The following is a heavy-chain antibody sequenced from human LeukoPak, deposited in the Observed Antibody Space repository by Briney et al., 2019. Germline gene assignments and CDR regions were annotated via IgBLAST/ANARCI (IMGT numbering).Heavy chain of an antibody. Sequence: GESLKISCKGFGYSFTRNWIGWVRQMPGKGLEWMGIIYPGDSDTRYSPSFQGQVTISADKSINPAYLQWSSLKASDTAMYYCARRVVNNRNWYFNLWGRGTLVTVSS. V-gene: IGHV5-51*01. D-gene: IGHD4-23*01. CDR2: IYPGDSDT. CDR3: ARRVVNNRNWYFNL. J-gene: IGHJ2*01. CDR1: GYSFTRNW.